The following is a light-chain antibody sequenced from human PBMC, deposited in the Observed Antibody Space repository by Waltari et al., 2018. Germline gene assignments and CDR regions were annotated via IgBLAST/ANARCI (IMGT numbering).Light chain of an antibody. CDR1: QSLLHSNGYNY. CDR3: MQALQTWT. CDR2: LGS. Sequence: DIVMTPSPLSLPFTPGEPASISCRSSQSLLHSNGYNYLDWYLQKPGQSPQLLIYLGSNRASGVPDRFSGSGSGTDFTLKISRVEAEDVGVYYCMQALQTWTFGQGTKVEIK. V-gene: IGKV2-28*01. J-gene: IGKJ1*01.